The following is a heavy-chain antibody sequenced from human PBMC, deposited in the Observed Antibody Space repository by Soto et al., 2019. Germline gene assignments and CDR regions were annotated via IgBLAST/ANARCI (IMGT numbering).Heavy chain of an antibody. CDR1: GFTFSSYW. CDR2: INSDGSST. V-gene: IGHV3-74*01. Sequence: PGGSLRLSCAASGFTFSSYWMYWVRQAPGEGLVCVSRINSDGSSTNYADSVKGRFTISRDNAKNTLYLHMNSLRVEDTAVYYCARRDPERLDYGGQGTLVTVSS. J-gene: IGHJ4*02. CDR3: ARRDPERLDY. D-gene: IGHD1-1*01.